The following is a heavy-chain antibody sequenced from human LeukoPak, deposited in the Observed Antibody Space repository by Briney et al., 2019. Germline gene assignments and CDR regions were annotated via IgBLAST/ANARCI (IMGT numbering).Heavy chain of an antibody. CDR2: FDPEDGET. J-gene: IGHJ4*02. V-gene: IGHV1-24*01. Sequence: ASVKVSCKVSGYTLTELSMHWVRQAPGKGLEWMGGFDPEDGETIYAQKFQGRVTMTRDTSTSTVYMELSSLRSEDTAVYYCARGEQYQLLPDYWGQGTLVTVSS. CDR1: GYTLTELS. D-gene: IGHD2-2*01. CDR3: ARGEQYQLLPDY.